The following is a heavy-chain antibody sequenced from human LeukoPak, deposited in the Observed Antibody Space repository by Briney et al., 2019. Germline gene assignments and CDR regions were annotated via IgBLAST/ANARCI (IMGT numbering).Heavy chain of an antibody. V-gene: IGHV3-15*01. CDR1: GFTFSDAW. J-gene: IGHJ4*02. Sequence: GGSLRLSCAASGFTFSDAWMSWVRQAPGKGLEWVGRIKSRTDGGTADYAAPVKGRFTISRDDSKNTLYLQMNSLKTEDTAVYYCATEYYGAYNYWGQGTLVTVSS. CDR2: IKSRTDGGTA. D-gene: IGHD4-17*01. CDR3: ATEYYGAYNY.